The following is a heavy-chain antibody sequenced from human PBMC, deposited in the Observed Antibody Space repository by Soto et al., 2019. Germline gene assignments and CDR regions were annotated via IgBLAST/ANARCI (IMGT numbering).Heavy chain of an antibody. Sequence: QVQLVESGGGVVQPGRSLRLSCAASGFTFSSYGMHWVRQAPGKGLEWVAVIWYDGSNKYYADSVKGRFTISRDNSKNTLYLHMNSLRAEDTAVYYCASEYCSGGSCYYYGMDVWGQGTTVTVSS. J-gene: IGHJ6*02. CDR3: ASEYCSGGSCYYYGMDV. D-gene: IGHD2-15*01. V-gene: IGHV3-33*01. CDR2: IWYDGSNK. CDR1: GFTFSSYG.